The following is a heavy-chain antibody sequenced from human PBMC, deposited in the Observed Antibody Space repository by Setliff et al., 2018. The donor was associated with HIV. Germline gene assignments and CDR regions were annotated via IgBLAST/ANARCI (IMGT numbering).Heavy chain of an antibody. CDR1: GFTFSSYS. J-gene: IGHJ4*02. Sequence: GGSLRLSCAASGFTFSSYSMNWVRQAPGKGLEWVSSISSSSSYIYYADSVKGRFTIPRDNAKNSLSLQMNSLRAEDTAVYYCARDRGDSYYDFWSNYAHFDYWGQGTLVTVSS. CDR3: ARDRGDSYYDFWSNYAHFDY. D-gene: IGHD3-3*01. V-gene: IGHV3-21*01. CDR2: ISSSSSYI.